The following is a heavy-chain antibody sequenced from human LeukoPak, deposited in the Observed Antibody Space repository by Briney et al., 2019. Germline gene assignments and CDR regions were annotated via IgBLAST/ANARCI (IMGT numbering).Heavy chain of an antibody. Sequence: GGSLRLSCAASGFTFSTYNMNWVRQAPGKGLEWVSYISYGSNYMYYTDSVKGRFTVSRDNAKNSLYLQMNSLRADDTAVYYCARARVNTMMIVVSGGYFDYWGQGTLVTVSS. CDR2: ISYGSNYM. CDR1: GFTFSTYN. CDR3: ARARVNTMMIVVSGGYFDY. D-gene: IGHD3-22*01. J-gene: IGHJ4*02. V-gene: IGHV3-21*06.